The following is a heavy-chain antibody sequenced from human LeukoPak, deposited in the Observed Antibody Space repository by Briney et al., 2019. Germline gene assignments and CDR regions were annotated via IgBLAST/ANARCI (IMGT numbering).Heavy chain of an antibody. D-gene: IGHD6-13*01. Sequence: GASVKVSCKAPGGTFSSYAISWVRQAPGQGLEWMGGIIPIFGTANYAQKFQGRVTMTRDTSTSTVYMELSSLRSEDTAVYYCARNHKAAAGTEFDYWGQGTLVTVSS. CDR3: ARNHKAAAGTEFDY. CDR2: IIPIFGTA. J-gene: IGHJ4*02. CDR1: GGTFSSYA. V-gene: IGHV1-69*05.